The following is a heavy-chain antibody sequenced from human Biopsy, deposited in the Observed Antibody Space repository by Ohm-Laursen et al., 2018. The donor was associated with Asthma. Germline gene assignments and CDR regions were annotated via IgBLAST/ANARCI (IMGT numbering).Heavy chain of an antibody. CDR3: ARKAGSCISRTCYSLDF. V-gene: IGHV1-69*01. D-gene: IGHD2-2*01. CDR1: GGTFNTYV. J-gene: IGHJ4*02. Sequence: SVKVSCKPLGGTFNTYVIGWVRQTPGQGVERMGGIYSIFGTTTYPQKLQDRVTITADDSTSTVYMELSSLRSEDTAVYYCARKAGSCISRTCYSLDFWGQGTLVTVSS. CDR2: IYSIFGTT.